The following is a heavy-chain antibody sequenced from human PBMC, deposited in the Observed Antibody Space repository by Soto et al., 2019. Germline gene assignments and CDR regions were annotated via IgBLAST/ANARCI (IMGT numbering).Heavy chain of an antibody. J-gene: IGHJ6*03. CDR1: GYTFTSYG. CDR2: ISAYNGNT. Sequence: ASVKVSCKASGYTFTSYGISWVRQAPGQGLKWMGWISAYNGNTNYAQKLQGRVTMTTDTSTSTAYMELRSLRSDDTAVYYCARDTETASMNFYYYYMDVWGKGTTVTVSS. CDR3: ARDTETASMNFYYYYMDV. V-gene: IGHV1-18*01.